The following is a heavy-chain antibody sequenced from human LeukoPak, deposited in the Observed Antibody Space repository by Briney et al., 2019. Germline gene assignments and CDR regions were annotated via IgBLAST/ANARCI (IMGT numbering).Heavy chain of an antibody. J-gene: IGHJ6*02. V-gene: IGHV3-33*01. CDR3: ARIGYSYGYRSGRSMDV. D-gene: IGHD5-18*01. CDR1: GFSFSNYG. Sequence: GGSLRLSCAASGFSFSNYGMHWVRQAPGKGLEWVAAVWYDGSNKNYADSVKGRFTISRDNSKNTLYLQMNSLRAEDTAVYYCARIGYSYGYRSGRSMDVWGQGTTVTVSS. CDR2: VWYDGSNK.